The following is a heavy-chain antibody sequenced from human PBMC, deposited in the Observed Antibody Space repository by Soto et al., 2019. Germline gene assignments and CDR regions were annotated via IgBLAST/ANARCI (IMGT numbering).Heavy chain of an antibody. V-gene: IGHV3-21*01. Sequence: EVQLVESGGGLVKPGGSLRLSCAASGFTFSSYSMNWVRQAPGKGLEWVTSISSSSSYIYYADSVKGRFTISRDNAKNSLYLQVNSLRAEDTAVYYCAREGIAAALDYWGQGTLVTVSS. CDR1: GFTFSSYS. CDR3: AREGIAAALDY. D-gene: IGHD6-13*01. CDR2: ISSSSSYI. J-gene: IGHJ4*02.